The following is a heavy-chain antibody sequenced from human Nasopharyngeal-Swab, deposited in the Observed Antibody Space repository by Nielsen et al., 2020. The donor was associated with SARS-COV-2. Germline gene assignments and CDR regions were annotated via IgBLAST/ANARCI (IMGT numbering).Heavy chain of an antibody. CDR1: GGSIGSYY. V-gene: IGHV4-39*07. D-gene: IGHD3-22*01. CDR3: ARAITMRYWYFDL. J-gene: IGHJ2*01. CDR2: IYYSGST. Sequence: GSLRLSCTVSGGSIGSYYWGWIRQPPGKGLEWIGSIYYSGSTYYNPSLKSRVTISVDRSKNQFSLKLSSVTAADTAVYYCARAITMRYWYFDLWGRGTLVTVSS.